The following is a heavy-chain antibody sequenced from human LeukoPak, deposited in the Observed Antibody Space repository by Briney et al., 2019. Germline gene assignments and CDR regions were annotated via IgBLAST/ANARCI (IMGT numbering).Heavy chain of an antibody. Sequence: PGGSLRLACAASGCTFSSYWMHWVRQAPGTGLVWVSRINGDGSSTSYADSVKGRFTISRDNAKNTLYLQMNSLRAEDTAVYYCARVITYIDYWGQGTLVTVSS. CDR2: INGDGSST. CDR3: ARVITYIDY. CDR1: GCTFSSYW. D-gene: IGHD3-22*01. V-gene: IGHV3-74*01. J-gene: IGHJ4*02.